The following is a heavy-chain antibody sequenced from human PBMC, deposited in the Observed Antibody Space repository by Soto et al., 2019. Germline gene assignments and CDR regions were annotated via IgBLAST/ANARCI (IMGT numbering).Heavy chain of an antibody. Sequence: QVQLQQWGAGLLKPSETLSLTCAVYGGSFSGYYWSWIRQPPGKGLEWIGEINHSGSTNYNPSLKSRGIISLEKSTNQFFLLMSTVIAAETAVDYCWREGVVAYYYYGMDVWGQGTTVTVSS. V-gene: IGHV4-34*01. CDR1: GGSFSGYY. J-gene: IGHJ6*02. CDR3: WREGVVAYYYYGMDV. CDR2: INHSGST. D-gene: IGHD2-15*01.